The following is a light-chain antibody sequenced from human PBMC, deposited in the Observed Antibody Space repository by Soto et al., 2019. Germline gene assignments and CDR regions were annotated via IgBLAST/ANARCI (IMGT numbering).Light chain of an antibody. CDR2: GAS. J-gene: IGKJ1*01. Sequence: EIGVTASPATPAVSPGEKGTPPCRASQSVRINLAWYQQKPGQAPRLLIYGASTRATGIPAKFSGSGSGTEFTLTISSLQSEDFAVYYCQQYSDWPRTFGQGTKVDIK. V-gene: IGKV3-15*01. CDR3: QQYSDWPRT. CDR1: QSVRIN.